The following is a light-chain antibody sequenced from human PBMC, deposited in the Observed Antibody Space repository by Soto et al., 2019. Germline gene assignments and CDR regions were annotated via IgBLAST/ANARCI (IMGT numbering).Light chain of an antibody. V-gene: IGKV3-20*01. CDR2: GAS. J-gene: IGKJ1*01. Sequence: EIVLTQSPGTLSLSPGERATLSCRASQSVTSSYLAWYQQKAGQAPRLFIYGASSRATGIPDRFSGSGSGTDCTRTISRLEPEDLAVYHCQQYGNSPWTFGQGTKVEIK. CDR1: QSVTSSY. CDR3: QQYGNSPWT.